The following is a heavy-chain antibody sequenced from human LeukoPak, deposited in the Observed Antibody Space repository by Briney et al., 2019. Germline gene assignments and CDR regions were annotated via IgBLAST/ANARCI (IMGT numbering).Heavy chain of an antibody. CDR2: MNPNSGNT. CDR1: GYTFTSYG. J-gene: IGHJ5*02. V-gene: IGHV1-8*03. CDR3: ARKLGYCSSTSCYYWFDP. Sequence: GASVKVSCKASGYTFTSYGISWVRQAPGQGLEWMGWMNPNSGNTGYAQKFQGRVTITRNTSISTAYMELSSLRSEDTAVYYCARKLGYCSSTSCYYWFDPWGQGALVTVSS. D-gene: IGHD2-2*01.